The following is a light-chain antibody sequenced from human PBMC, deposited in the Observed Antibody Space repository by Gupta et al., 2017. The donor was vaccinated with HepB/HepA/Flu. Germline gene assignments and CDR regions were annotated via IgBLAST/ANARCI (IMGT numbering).Light chain of an antibody. CDR3: QQADNFPLT. CDR1: QDIRNS. Sequence: DIQMTQSPSSLSASVGDRVIITCQASQDIRNSLHWYQQRPGKAPKLLIYDASNLETGVPSRFSGSGSETDFTFTISSLQPEDFATYYCQQADNFPLTFGRGTKVDI. V-gene: IGKV1-33*01. CDR2: DAS. J-gene: IGKJ4*01.